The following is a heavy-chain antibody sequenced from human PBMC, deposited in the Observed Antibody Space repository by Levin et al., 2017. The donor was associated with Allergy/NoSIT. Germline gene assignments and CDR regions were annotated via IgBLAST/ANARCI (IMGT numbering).Heavy chain of an antibody. CDR3: VSRYSSSWYIS. CDR2: ISLSGDST. CDR1: GFTFSSYA. Sequence: GGSLRLSCAASGFTFSSYAMSWVRQAPGKGLEWVSTISLSGDSTYYADSVKGRFTISRDNSKNTLHLQMNSLRVEDTAVYYCVSRYSSSWYISWGQGTQVTVSS. J-gene: IGHJ5*01. D-gene: IGHD6-13*01. V-gene: IGHV3-23*01.